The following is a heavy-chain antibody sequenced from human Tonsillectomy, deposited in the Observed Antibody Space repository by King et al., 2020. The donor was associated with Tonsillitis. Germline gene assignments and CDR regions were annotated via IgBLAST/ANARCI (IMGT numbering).Heavy chain of an antibody. D-gene: IGHD3-3*02. CDR3: ARVLSRRASFDY. Sequence: VQLVESGGGVVQPGRSLRLSCAASGFTFSNYGMHWVRQAPGKGLEWVAVIWFDGTNKYYADSVKGRFTISRDNSKNTLFLQMSSLRAEDQAVYYCARVLSRRASFDYWGQGTLVTVSS. V-gene: IGHV3-33*08. CDR2: IWFDGTNK. J-gene: IGHJ4*02. CDR1: GFTFSNYG.